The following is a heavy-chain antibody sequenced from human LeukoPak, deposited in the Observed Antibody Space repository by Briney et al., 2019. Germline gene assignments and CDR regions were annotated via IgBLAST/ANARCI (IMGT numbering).Heavy chain of an antibody. V-gene: IGHV4-34*01. CDR1: GGSFSGYY. CDR2: INHSGST. Sequence: PSETLSLTCAVYGGSFSGYYWSWIRQPPGKGLEWIGEINHSGSTNYNPSLKSRVTISVDTSKNQFSLKLSSVTAADTAVYYCARGSTVYFHGDPDYWGQGTLVTVSS. D-gene: IGHD4-17*01. CDR3: ARGSTVYFHGDPDY. J-gene: IGHJ4*02.